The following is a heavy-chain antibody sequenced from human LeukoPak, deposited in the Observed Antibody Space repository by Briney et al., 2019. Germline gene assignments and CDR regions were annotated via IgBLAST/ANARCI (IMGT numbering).Heavy chain of an antibody. J-gene: IGHJ3*02. Sequence: SETLSLTCTVSGGSVSTYYWSWIRQPPGRGLEWIGYLSHSGSTDSNPCLQSRVTTLVDTSKNQFSLKLTSVTAADTAVYYCARARYANAWYAFDIWGQGTMVTVSS. CDR2: LSHSGST. CDR3: ARARYANAWYAFDI. V-gene: IGHV4-59*02. CDR1: GGSVSTYY. D-gene: IGHD3-16*01.